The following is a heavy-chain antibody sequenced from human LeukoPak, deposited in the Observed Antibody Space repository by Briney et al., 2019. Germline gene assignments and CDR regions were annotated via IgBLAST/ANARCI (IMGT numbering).Heavy chain of an antibody. CDR1: EFTFDDYG. CDR3: ARGGSYSGSWYWYFDL. D-gene: IGHD6-13*01. CDR2: INWNGGSK. J-gene: IGHJ2*01. V-gene: IGHV3-20*04. Sequence: GGSLRLSCAASEFTFDDYGMSWVRQAPGKGLEWVSGINWNGGSKGYADSVKGRFTISRDNAKNSLYLQMNSLRAEDTALYYCARGGSYSGSWYWYFDLWGRGTLVTVSS.